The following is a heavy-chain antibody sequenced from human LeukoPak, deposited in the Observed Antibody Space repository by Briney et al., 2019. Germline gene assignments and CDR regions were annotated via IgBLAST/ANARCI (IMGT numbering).Heavy chain of an antibody. CDR3: AREGFSYGSGSYRSLDL. J-gene: IGHJ2*01. CDR1: GFTFSNYD. D-gene: IGHD3-10*01. V-gene: IGHV3-13*01. CDR2: IGPAGDT. Sequence: GGSLRLSCAASGFTFSNYDMHWVRQATGKGLQWVSGIGPAGDTYYLGSVKGRFTISRENAKNSLYLQMNSLRAGDTAMYYCAREGFSYGSGSYRSLDLWGRGTLVTVSS.